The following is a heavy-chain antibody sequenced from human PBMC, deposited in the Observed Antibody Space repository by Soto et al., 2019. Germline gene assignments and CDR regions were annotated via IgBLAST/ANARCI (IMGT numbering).Heavy chain of an antibody. CDR2: VRGDNGHT. V-gene: IGHV1-18*01. D-gene: IGHD2-15*01. Sequence: QVQLVQSGAEVKKPGASVKVSCKASGYTFTTHGISWVRQVPGQGLEWMGWVRGDNGHTNYAQSLQGRATRTTDTXTNTASMELRSLRSDATAVYSCARDPGSCRSGTCSREGFDPWGQGTLVTVSS. CDR3: ARDPGSCRSGTCSREGFDP. J-gene: IGHJ5*02. CDR1: GYTFTTHG.